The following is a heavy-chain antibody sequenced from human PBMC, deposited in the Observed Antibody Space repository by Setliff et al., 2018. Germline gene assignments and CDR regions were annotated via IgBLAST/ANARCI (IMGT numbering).Heavy chain of an antibody. J-gene: IGHJ3*02. CDR3: ARGPLTTTVRHAFDI. CDR2: IYYSGST. D-gene: IGHD4-4*01. V-gene: IGHV4-31*03. Sequence: TLSLPCTVSGGSISSGGYYWSWIRQHPGKGLEWIGYIYYSGSTYYNPSLKSRVTISVDTSKNQFSLKLSSVTAADTAVYYCARGPLTTTVRHAFDIWGQGTMVTVSS. CDR1: GGSISSGGYY.